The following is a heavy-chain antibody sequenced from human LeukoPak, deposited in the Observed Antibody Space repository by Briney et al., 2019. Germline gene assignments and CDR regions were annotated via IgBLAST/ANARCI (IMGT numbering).Heavy chain of an antibody. V-gene: IGHV3-23*01. CDR3: ARVWDYDILTGLTTDFDY. CDR1: GFTFSSYA. Sequence: GGSLRLSCAASGFTFSSYAMSWVRQAPGKGLEWVSAISGSGGSTYYADSVKGRFTISRDNAKNTLYLQMNSLRAEDTAVYYCARVWDYDILTGLTTDFDYWGQGTLVTVSS. J-gene: IGHJ4*02. D-gene: IGHD3-9*01. CDR2: ISGSGGST.